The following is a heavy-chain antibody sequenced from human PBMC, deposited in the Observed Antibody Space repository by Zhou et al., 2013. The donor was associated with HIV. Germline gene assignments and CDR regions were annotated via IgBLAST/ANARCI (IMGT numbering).Heavy chain of an antibody. CDR1: GYTFTSYY. CDR3: ARGGYSGYDYLDS. Sequence: QVQLVQSGAEVKKPGASVKVSCKASGYTFTSYYMHWVRQAPGQGLEWMGWINPNSGGTNYAQKFQGRVIITRDTSISTAYMELNNLRSEDTAVYYCARGGYSGYDYLDSWGQGTLVIVSS. V-gene: IGHV1-2*02. J-gene: IGHJ4*02. CDR2: INPNSGGT. D-gene: IGHD5-12*01.